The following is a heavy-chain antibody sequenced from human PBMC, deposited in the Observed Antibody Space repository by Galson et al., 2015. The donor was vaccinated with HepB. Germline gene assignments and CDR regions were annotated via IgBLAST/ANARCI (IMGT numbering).Heavy chain of an antibody. J-gene: IGHJ6*02. CDR2: MNPNSGNT. Sequence: SVKVSCKASGYTFTSYDINWVRQATGQGLEWMGWMNPNSGNTGYAQKFQGRVTMTRNTSISTAYMELSSLRSEDTAVYYCARGLYSSSWYVSYYYGMDVWGQGTTVTVSS. CDR3: ARGLYSSSWYVSYYYGMDV. V-gene: IGHV1-8*01. D-gene: IGHD6-13*01. CDR1: GYTFTSYD.